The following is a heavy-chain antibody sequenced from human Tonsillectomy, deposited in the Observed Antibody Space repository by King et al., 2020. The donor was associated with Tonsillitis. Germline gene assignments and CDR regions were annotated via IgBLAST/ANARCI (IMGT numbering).Heavy chain of an antibody. CDR1: GGSISSSSYY. Sequence: QLQESGPGLVKPSETLSLTCTVSGGSISSSSYYWGWIRQPPGKGLEGLEWIGSIYYSGSTYYNPSLLSRVTVSVDTSTNQFSLKLSSVTAADTAVYYCARGGRNADYDGWFDPWGQGTLVTVSS. D-gene: IGHD4-17*01. CDR2: IYYSGST. V-gene: IGHV4-39*07. J-gene: IGHJ5*02. CDR3: ARGGRNADYDGWFDP.